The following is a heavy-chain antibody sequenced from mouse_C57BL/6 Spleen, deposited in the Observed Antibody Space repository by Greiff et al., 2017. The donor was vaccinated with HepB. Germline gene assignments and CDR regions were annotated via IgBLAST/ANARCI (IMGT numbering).Heavy chain of an antibody. V-gene: IGHV2-5*01. CDR3: AKEGYSNYESYFDY. D-gene: IGHD2-5*01. J-gene: IGHJ2*01. CDR1: GFSLTSYG. Sequence: QVQLQQSGPGLVQPSQSLSITCTVSGFSLTSYGVHWVRQSPGKGLEWLGVIWRGGSTDYNAAFMSRLSITKDNSKSQVFFKMNSLQADDTAIYYCAKEGYSNYESYFDYWGQGTTLTVSS. CDR2: IWRGGST.